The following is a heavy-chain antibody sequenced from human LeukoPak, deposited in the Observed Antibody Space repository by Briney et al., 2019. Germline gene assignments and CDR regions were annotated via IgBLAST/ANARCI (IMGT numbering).Heavy chain of an antibody. Sequence: ASVKVSCKASGYTFTSYGIIWVRQAPGQGREWMGWISAYKGNTNYAQKLRSRVSLTTDTSTSTAYMELRSLRSDDTALYYCARWLRGYNDWFDPWGQGTLVTVSS. CDR3: ARWLRGYNDWFDP. V-gene: IGHV1-18*01. J-gene: IGHJ5*02. CDR1: GYTFTSYG. D-gene: IGHD3-22*01. CDR2: ISAYKGNT.